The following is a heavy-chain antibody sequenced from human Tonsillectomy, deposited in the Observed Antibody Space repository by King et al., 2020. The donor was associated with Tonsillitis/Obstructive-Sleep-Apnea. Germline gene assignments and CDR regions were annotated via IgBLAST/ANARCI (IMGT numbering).Heavy chain of an antibody. CDR1: GGSFSGYY. CDR2: INHSGST. CDR3: ARESTAMTTAAFDV. D-gene: IGHD5-18*01. J-gene: IGHJ3*01. Sequence: VQLQQWGAGLLKPSETLSLTCAVYGGSFSGYYWSWIRQPPGKGLEWIGEINHSGSTNYNPSLKSRVTISVDTSKNQFSLKLSSVTAADTAVYYCARESTAMTTAAFDVWGQGTMVTVSS. V-gene: IGHV4-34*01.